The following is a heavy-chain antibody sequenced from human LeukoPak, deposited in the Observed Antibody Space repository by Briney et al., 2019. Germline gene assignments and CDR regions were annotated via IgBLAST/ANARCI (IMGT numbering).Heavy chain of an antibody. D-gene: IGHD5-18*01. CDR2: ISSSSSYI. CDR1: GFTVSSSY. V-gene: IGHV3-21*01. J-gene: IGHJ6*03. Sequence: PGGSLRLSCAASGFTVSSSYMSWVRQAPGKGLEWVSSISSSSSYIYYADSVKGRFTISRDNAKNSLYLQMNSLRAEDTAVYYCARDGIQLWSDQENYYYYMDVWGKGTTVTVSS. CDR3: ARDGIQLWSDQENYYYYMDV.